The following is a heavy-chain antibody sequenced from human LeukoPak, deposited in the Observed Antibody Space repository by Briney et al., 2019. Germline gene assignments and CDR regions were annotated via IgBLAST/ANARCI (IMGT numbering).Heavy chain of an antibody. V-gene: IGHV4-39*01. Sequence: SETLSLTCTVSGGSISSGSYYWGWIRQPPGKGLEWIGSIYYSGSTYYNPSLKSRVTISVDTSKNQFSLKLSSVTAADTAVYYCARRFSGRKFYFDYWGQGTLVTVSS. CDR1: GGSISSGSYY. CDR2: IYYSGST. D-gene: IGHD1-26*01. CDR3: ARRFSGRKFYFDY. J-gene: IGHJ4*02.